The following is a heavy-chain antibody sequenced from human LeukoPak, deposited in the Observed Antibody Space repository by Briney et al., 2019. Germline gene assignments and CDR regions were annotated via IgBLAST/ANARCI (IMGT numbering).Heavy chain of an antibody. CDR2: IIPVFGTA. D-gene: IGHD3-22*01. Sequence: SVKVSCKASGGTFSSYAISWVRQAPGQGLEWMGGIIPVFGTANYAQKFQGRVTITADESTSTAYMELSSLRSEDTAVYYCARDQTGYYYDSSGLRMDVWGQGTTVTVSS. V-gene: IGHV1-69*13. CDR3: ARDQTGYYYDSSGLRMDV. J-gene: IGHJ6*02. CDR1: GGTFSSYA.